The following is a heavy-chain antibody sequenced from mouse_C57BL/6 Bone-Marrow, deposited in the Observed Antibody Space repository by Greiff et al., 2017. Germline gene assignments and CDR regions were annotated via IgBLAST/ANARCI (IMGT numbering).Heavy chain of an antibody. CDR1: GFNIKDDY. D-gene: IGHD1-1*01. CDR3: TATTVVERGD. CDR2: IDPENGDT. J-gene: IGHJ2*01. V-gene: IGHV14-4*01. Sequence: VQLQQSGAELVRPGASVKLSCTASGFNIKDDYMHWVKQRPEQGLEWIGWIDPENGDTEYASKFQGKATITADTSSNTAYLQLSSLTSEDTAVYYCTATTVVERGDWGQGTTLTVSS.